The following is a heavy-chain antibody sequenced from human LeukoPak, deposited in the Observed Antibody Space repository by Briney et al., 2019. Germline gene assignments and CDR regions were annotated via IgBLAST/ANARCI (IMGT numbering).Heavy chain of an antibody. CDR3: ARGANYGGNSPDYYYYYGMDV. CDR2: INHSGST. V-gene: IGHV4-34*01. CDR1: GGSFSGYY. D-gene: IGHD4-23*01. Sequence: PSETLSLTCAVYGGSFSGYYWSWIRQPPGKGLEWIGEINHSGSTNYNPSLKSRVTISVDTSKNQFSLKLSSVTAADTAVYYCARGANYGGNSPDYYYYYGMDVWGQGTTVTVSS. J-gene: IGHJ6*02.